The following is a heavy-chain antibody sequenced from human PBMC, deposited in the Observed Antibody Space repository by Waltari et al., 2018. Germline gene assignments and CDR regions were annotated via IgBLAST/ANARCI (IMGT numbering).Heavy chain of an antibody. D-gene: IGHD3-3*01. Sequence: QVLLQESGPGLEKPSETLSGICVVSGDAINMYSWSWFRQPPGKGLEWIGYIDYSGSTRYNPSLKSRATISVDTSKKQFSLRLGSVTAADTAIYYCARSYDFWSGYPLHCWGQGTLVTVSS. CDR2: IDYSGST. CDR3: ARSYDFWSGYPLHC. CDR1: GDAINMYS. V-gene: IGHV4-59*01. J-gene: IGHJ4*02.